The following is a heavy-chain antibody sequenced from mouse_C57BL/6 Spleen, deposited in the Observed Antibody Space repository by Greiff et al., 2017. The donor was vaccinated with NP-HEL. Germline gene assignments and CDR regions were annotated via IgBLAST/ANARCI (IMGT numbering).Heavy chain of an antibody. CDR2: ISSGSSTI. CDR3: ARPNYYGSPYYFDY. Sequence: EVMLVESGGGLVKPGGSLKLSCAASGFTFSDYGMHWVRQAPEKGLEWVAYISSGSSTIYYADTVKGRFTISRDNAKNTLFLQMTSLRSEDTAMYYCARPNYYGSPYYFDYWGQGTTLTVSS. V-gene: IGHV5-17*01. J-gene: IGHJ2*01. CDR1: GFTFSDYG. D-gene: IGHD1-1*01.